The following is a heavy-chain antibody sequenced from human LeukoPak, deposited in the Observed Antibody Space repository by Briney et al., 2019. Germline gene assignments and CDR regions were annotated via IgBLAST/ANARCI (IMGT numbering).Heavy chain of an antibody. CDR2: ISGSGGST. CDR3: AKDRGSGWGIDY. CDR1: GFTFSSYA. D-gene: IGHD6-19*01. J-gene: IGHJ4*02. Sequence: GGSLRLSCAASGFTFSSYAKSWARQAPGKGLEWVSTISGSGGSTNYADSAKGRFTISRDNSKNTLHLQMNSLRAEDTAVYHCAKDRGSGWGIDYWGQGTLVTVSS. V-gene: IGHV3-23*01.